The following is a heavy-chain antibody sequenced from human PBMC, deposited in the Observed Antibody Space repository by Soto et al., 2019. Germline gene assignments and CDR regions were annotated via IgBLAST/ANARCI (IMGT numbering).Heavy chain of an antibody. V-gene: IGHV1-69*08. CDR3: ARDPIPNSGNNGFDP. D-gene: IGHD1-7*01. Sequence: QVQLVQSGAEVKKPGSSVKVSCKASGGTFSSYTISWVRQAPGQGLEWMGRIIPILGIANYAQKFQGRVTITADKSTSTAYMELSSLRSEDTAVYYCARDPIPNSGNNGFDPWGQGTLVTVSS. CDR2: IIPILGIA. J-gene: IGHJ5*02. CDR1: GGTFSSYT.